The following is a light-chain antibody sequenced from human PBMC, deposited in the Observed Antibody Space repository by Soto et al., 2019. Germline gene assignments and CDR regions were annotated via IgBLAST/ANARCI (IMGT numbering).Light chain of an antibody. CDR1: SSDVGGYNY. CDR3: SSYTSSSTPYV. Sequence: QSALTQPASVSGSPGQSITISCTGTSSDVGGYNYVSWYQQHPVKAPKLMIYDVTNRPSGVSERFSGSKSDNTASLTISGLQAEDEADYYCSSYTSSSTPYVFGTGTKLTVL. V-gene: IGLV2-14*01. J-gene: IGLJ1*01. CDR2: DVT.